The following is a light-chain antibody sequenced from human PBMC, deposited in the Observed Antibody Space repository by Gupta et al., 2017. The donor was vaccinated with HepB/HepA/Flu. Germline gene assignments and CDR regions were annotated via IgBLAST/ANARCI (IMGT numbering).Light chain of an antibody. V-gene: IGLV2-14*03. CDR2: DVR. CDR1: SSDVGGYNY. Sequence: QSALTQPASVSGSPGQSITTSCTGTSSDVGGYNYVSWYQQHPGKAPKLMIYDVRNRPSGVSNRFSGSKSGNTASLTISGLQAEDEADYYCSSYTSSSTLGVFGTGTKVTVL. CDR3: SSYTSSSTLGV. J-gene: IGLJ1*01.